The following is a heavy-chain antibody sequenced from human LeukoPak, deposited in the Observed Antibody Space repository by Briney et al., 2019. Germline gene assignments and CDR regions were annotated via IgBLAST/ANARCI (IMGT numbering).Heavy chain of an antibody. CDR2: MNPNSGNT. CDR3: AKTMGAPTYYNGMDV. V-gene: IGHV1-8*01. D-gene: IGHD1-26*01. CDR1: GYTFTSYD. J-gene: IGHJ6*02. Sequence: ASVKVSCKASGYTFTSYDINWVRQATGQGLEGMGWMNPNSGNTGYAQKFQGRVTMTRNTSISTAYMELSSLRSEDTAVYYCAKTMGAPTYYNGMDVWGQGTTVTVSS.